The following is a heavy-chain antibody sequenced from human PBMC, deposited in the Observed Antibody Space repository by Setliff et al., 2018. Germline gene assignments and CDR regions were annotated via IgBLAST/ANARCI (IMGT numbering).Heavy chain of an antibody. CDR1: GYSFTSYW. Sequence: RGESLKISCKGSGYSFTSYWIGWVRQMPGKGLEWMGIIYPGDSDTRYSPSFQGQVTISADKSISTAYLQWSSLKASDTAMYYCARQFSAGNDAFDIWGQGTMVTVSS. CDR3: ARQFSAGNDAFDI. D-gene: IGHD3-10*01. CDR2: IYPGDSDT. V-gene: IGHV5-51*01. J-gene: IGHJ3*02.